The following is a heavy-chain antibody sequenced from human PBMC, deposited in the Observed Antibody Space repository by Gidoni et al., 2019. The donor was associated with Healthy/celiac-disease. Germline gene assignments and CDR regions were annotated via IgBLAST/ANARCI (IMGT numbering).Heavy chain of an antibody. J-gene: IGHJ4*02. CDR1: GFTFSSYG. CDR2: IKQDGSEK. V-gene: IGHV3-7*03. Sequence: VSLVASGGRLFQPGGSLRRSCAASGFTFSSYGMSWVRQAPGKGLEWVANIKQDGSEKYYVDSVKGRFTISRDNAKNSLYLQMNSLRAEDTAVYYCARELETYDYWGQGTLVTVSS. CDR3: ARELETYDY. D-gene: IGHD1-1*01.